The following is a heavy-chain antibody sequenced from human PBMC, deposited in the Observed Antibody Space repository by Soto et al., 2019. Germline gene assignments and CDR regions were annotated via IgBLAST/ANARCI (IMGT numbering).Heavy chain of an antibody. D-gene: IGHD3-10*01. J-gene: IGHJ4*02. Sequence: SETLSLTCTVSGASINSGAYYWSWIRQPPGKGLEWIGHIYYSGSTYYNPSLKSRAGISVDSSRSQVSLKLTSVTAADTAVYLCARILMNYYRLDYWGQGALVTVSS. V-gene: IGHV4-30-4*01. CDR3: ARILMNYYRLDY. CDR1: GASINSGAYY. CDR2: IYYSGST.